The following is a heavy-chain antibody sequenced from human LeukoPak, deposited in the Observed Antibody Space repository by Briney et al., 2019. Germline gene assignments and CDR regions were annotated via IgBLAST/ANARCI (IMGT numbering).Heavy chain of an antibody. CDR2: IYYSGST. Sequence: SETLSLTCTVSGGSISSYYWSWIRQPPGKGLERIGYIYYSGSTNYNPSLKSRVTISVDTSKNQFSLKLSSVTAADTAVYYCARARAAAGFNYNWFDPWGQGTLVTVSS. V-gene: IGHV4-59*01. CDR1: GGSISSYY. D-gene: IGHD6-13*01. CDR3: ARARAAAGFNYNWFDP. J-gene: IGHJ5*02.